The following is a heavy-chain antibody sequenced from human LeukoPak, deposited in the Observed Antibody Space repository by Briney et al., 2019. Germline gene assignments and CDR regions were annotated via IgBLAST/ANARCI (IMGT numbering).Heavy chain of an antibody. V-gene: IGHV4-38-2*01. CDR3: AGQWIGTGFDY. CDR2: IYHSAST. Sequence: TLSLTRAVSGYSLSSGYYWGWIRQPPGRGLEWIGRIYHSASTHHNSSLKSRITTTVDRSNTQFALQLRSVTAPHLPAHYWAGQWIGTGFDYGGEGTLVTVSS. J-gene: IGHJ4*02. CDR1: GYSLSSGYY. D-gene: IGHD2-2*03.